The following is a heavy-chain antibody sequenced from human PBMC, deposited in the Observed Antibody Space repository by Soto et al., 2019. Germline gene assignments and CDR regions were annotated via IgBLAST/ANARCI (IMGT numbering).Heavy chain of an antibody. CDR1: GASISSSNW. J-gene: IGHJ6*02. Sequence: PXATLSLTFAVSGASISSSNWWGWVRQPPGKGLEWIGEIYHSGSTNYNPSLKSRVTISVDKSKNQFSLKLSSVTAADTAVYYCARDLRASGSYGMDVWGQGTTVTVSS. V-gene: IGHV4-4*02. CDR2: IYHSGST. CDR3: ARDLRASGSYGMDV. D-gene: IGHD3-10*01.